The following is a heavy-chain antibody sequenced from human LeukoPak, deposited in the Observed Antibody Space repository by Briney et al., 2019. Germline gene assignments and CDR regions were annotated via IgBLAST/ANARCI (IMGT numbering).Heavy chain of an antibody. J-gene: IGHJ4*02. D-gene: IGHD1-1*01. CDR2: ISSSGNTT. Sequence: GGSLRLSCAASGFTFSDNYMSWIRQAPGKGLEWVSYISSSGNTTYNADSVKGRFSITRDNAKNSLYLQMNSLRAEDTAVYYCARDSDWDGLTFDYRGRGTLVTVSS. CDR3: ARDSDWDGLTFDY. V-gene: IGHV3-11*04. CDR1: GFTFSDNY.